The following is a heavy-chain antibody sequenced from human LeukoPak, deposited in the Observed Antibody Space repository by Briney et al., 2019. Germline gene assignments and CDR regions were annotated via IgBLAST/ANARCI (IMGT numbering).Heavy chain of an antibody. Sequence: PGGSLRLSCAASGFTFSSYAMSWVRQAPGKGLEWVSAISGSGGSTYHADSVKGRFTISRDNSKITLYLQMNSLRAEDTAVYYCAKEGITMVRGVITYFDYWGQGTLVTVSS. D-gene: IGHD3-10*01. J-gene: IGHJ4*02. CDR1: GFTFSSYA. CDR3: AKEGITMVRGVITYFDY. CDR2: ISGSGGST. V-gene: IGHV3-23*01.